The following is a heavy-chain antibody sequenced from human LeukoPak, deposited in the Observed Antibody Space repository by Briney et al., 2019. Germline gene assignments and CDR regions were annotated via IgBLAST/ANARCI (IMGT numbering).Heavy chain of an antibody. D-gene: IGHD6-13*01. V-gene: IGHV1-2*02. J-gene: IGHJ4*02. CDR1: GYTFTGYY. Sequence: GASVKVSCKASGYTFTGYYMHWVRQASGQGLEWMGWINPNSGGTNYAQKFQGRVTMTRDTSISTAYMELSRLRSDDTAVYYCARVGSSWYLDHFDYWGQGTLVTVSS. CDR2: INPNSGGT. CDR3: ARVGSSWYLDHFDY.